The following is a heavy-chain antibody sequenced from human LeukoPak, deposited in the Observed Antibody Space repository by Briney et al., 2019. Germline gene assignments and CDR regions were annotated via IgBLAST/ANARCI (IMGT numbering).Heavy chain of an antibody. J-gene: IGHJ2*01. CDR2: ISYDGSNK. D-gene: IGHD2-15*01. Sequence: GGSLRLSCAASGFTFSSYSMNWVRQAPGKGLEWVAVISYDGSNKYYADSVKGRFTISRDNSKNTLYLQMNSLRAEDTAVYYCARALRDCSGGSCYSYWYFDLWGRGTLVTVSS. CDR1: GFTFSSYS. V-gene: IGHV3-30*03. CDR3: ARALRDCSGGSCYSYWYFDL.